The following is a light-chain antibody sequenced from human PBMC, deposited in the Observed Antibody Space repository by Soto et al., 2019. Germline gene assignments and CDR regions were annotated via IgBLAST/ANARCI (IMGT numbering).Light chain of an antibody. Sequence: ELVLTQSPGTLSLSPGERATLSCRASQSVSGRYLAWYQQKPGQAPRLLIYGASSRATGIPDRFSGGGSGTDFTLTISGLDPEDFAVYYCQQYGNSPITFGQGTRLEIK. CDR2: GAS. V-gene: IGKV3-20*01. J-gene: IGKJ5*01. CDR1: QSVSGRY. CDR3: QQYGNSPIT.